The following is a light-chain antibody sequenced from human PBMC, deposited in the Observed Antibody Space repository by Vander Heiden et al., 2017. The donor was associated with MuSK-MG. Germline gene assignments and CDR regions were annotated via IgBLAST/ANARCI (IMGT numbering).Light chain of an antibody. CDR2: ATS. CDR3: HQDCSFFT. J-gene: IGKJ3*01. Sequence: EVVLTQSPGTLSLSPGERATLSCRASQSVSSIYLAWFQQKPGQAPRLLIYATSNRATGIPDRFSGSGSGTDFTLTISRLEPEDLAVYYWHQDCSFFTFGHGTKVDIK. CDR1: QSVSSIY. V-gene: IGKV3-20*01.